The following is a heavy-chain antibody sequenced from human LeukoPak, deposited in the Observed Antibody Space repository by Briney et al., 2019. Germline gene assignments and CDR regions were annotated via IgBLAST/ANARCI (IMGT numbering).Heavy chain of an antibody. J-gene: IGHJ1*01. V-gene: IGHV4-30-2*01. CDR2: IYHSGST. D-gene: IGHD6-13*01. CDR3: SRVGTAAGHVYFQH. Sequence: SETLSPTCAVSGGSISSGGYSWSWIRQPPGKGLEWIGYIYHSGSTYYNPSLKSRVTISVDRSKNQFSLKLSSVTAADTAVYYCSRVGTAAGHVYFQHWGQGTLVTVSS. CDR1: GGSISSGGYS.